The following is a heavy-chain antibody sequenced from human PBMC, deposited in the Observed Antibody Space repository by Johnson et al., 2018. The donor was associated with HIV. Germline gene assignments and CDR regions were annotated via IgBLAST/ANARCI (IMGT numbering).Heavy chain of an antibody. Sequence: QVQLVESGGGVVQPGRSLRLSCAASGFTFSSYAMNWVRQAPGKGLEWVAVISYVGTNEYYADSVKGRFTISRDNSKNTLYLQMNSLGAEDTAVYYCAREVRGVRGVGDAFDIGGQGTMVTVSS. CDR1: GFTFSSYA. CDR2: ISYVGTNE. V-gene: IGHV3-30*14. J-gene: IGHJ3*02. D-gene: IGHD3-10*01. CDR3: AREVRGVRGVGDAFDI.